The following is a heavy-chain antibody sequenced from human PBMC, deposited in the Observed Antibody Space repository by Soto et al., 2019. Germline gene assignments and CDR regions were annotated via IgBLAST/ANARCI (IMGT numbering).Heavy chain of an antibody. CDR3: ARSRDRFYHAVDV. CDR2: IYPEDSDA. Sequence: EVQLVQSGAEVKKPGESLRISCKGFGYSFFDYWIGWVRQMPGKGLEWMAIIYPEDSDARYSPSFEGQVTISADKSVTTAYLVWSTLKASDTAVYYCARSRDRFYHAVDVWGQGTMVTVSP. J-gene: IGHJ3*01. V-gene: IGHV5-51*01. CDR1: GYSFFDYW. D-gene: IGHD3-16*02.